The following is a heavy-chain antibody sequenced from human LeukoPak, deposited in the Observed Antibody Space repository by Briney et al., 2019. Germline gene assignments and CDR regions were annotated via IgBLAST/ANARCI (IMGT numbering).Heavy chain of an antibody. J-gene: IGHJ5*02. CDR1: GGSISSGGYY. Sequence: PSQTLSLTCTVSGGSISSGGYYWSWIRQHPGKGLEWIGYIYYSGSTYYNPSLKSRVTISVDTSKNQFSLKLSSVTVADTAVYYCARVVGVVVVAAMPGRLGWFDPWGQGTLVTVSS. V-gene: IGHV4-31*03. CDR3: ARVVGVVVVAAMPGRLGWFDP. D-gene: IGHD2-15*01. CDR2: IYYSGST.